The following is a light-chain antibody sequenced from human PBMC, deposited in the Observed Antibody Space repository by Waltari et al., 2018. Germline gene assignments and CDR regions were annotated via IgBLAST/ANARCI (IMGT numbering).Light chain of an antibody. V-gene: IGKV1-9*01. J-gene: IGKJ4*01. CDR2: GAS. CDR1: QGISSH. CDR3: QQLNSYPLT. Sequence: DIQLTQSPSFLSASVGDRGTIACRASQGISSHLVWYQQKPGKAPKLLIYGASTLQSGVPSRFSGSGSATEFTLTISSLQPEDFATYYCQQLNSYPLTFGGGTKVEIK.